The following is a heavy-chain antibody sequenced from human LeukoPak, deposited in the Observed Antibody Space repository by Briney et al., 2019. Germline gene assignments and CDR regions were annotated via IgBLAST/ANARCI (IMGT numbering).Heavy chain of an antibody. CDR2: IDSSGGYM. Sequence: GGSLRLSCVGSGYTFSDFEMNWVRQAPGKGLEWVSSIDSSGGYMFYADSVKGRFIISRDNAKDSLYLQMNSLRAEDTAVYYCAKSGPTAMVPFDYWGQGTLVTVSS. CDR3: AKSGPTAMVPFDY. CDR1: GYTFSDFE. D-gene: IGHD5-18*01. J-gene: IGHJ4*02. V-gene: IGHV3-21*04.